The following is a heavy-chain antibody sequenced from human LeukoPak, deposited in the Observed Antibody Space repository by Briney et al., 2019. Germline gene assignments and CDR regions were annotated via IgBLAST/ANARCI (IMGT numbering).Heavy chain of an antibody. V-gene: IGHV3-30*18. D-gene: IGHD2-21*02. CDR1: GFTFSGYD. CDR2: ISYDGSNK. J-gene: IGHJ5*02. Sequence: GRSLRLSCVASGFTFSGYDIHWVRQAPGKGLEWVTLISYDGSNKYYADSVKGRFTISRDNPKNTLYLQMNSLRGEDTAVYYCAKGGPGDGNWFDLWGQETLVTVSS. CDR3: AKGGPGDGNWFDL.